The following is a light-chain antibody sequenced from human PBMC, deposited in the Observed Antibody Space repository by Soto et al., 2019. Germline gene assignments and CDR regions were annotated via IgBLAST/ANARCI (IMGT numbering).Light chain of an antibody. CDR1: SSDVGAYNY. V-gene: IGLV2-14*01. J-gene: IGLJ2*01. CDR2: DVT. CDR3: ASFTTSTTVV. Sequence: QSVLTQPASVSGSPGQSITISCTGTSSDVGAYNYVSWYQQHPGKVPKLMIYDVTTRPSGVSNRFSGSKSGNTASLTISGLQAEDEAVYSCASFTTSTTVVFGGGTKLTVL.